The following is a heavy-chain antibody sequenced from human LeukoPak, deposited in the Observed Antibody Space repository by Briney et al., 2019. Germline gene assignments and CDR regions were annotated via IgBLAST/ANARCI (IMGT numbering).Heavy chain of an antibody. V-gene: IGHV3-21*01. D-gene: IGHD6-13*01. CDR1: GSTFSSYS. Sequence: KPGGSLRLSCAASGSTFSSYSMNWVRQAPGEGLEWVSSISSSSSYIYYADSVKGRFTISRDNAKNSLYLQMNSLRAEDTAVYYCARDLAAAGAFDYWGQGTLVTVSS. CDR3: ARDLAAAGAFDY. J-gene: IGHJ4*02. CDR2: ISSSSSYI.